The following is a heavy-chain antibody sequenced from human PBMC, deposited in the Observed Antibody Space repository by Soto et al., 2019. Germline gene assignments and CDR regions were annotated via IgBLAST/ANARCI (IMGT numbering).Heavy chain of an antibody. J-gene: IGHJ6*02. CDR2: IIPISGTA. V-gene: IGHV1-69*12. CDR1: GDTFSSYA. CDR3: ARDLLKGYYYYGMDV. Sequence: QVQLVQSGAEVKKPGSSVKVSCKASGDTFSSYAINWVRQAPGQGLEWMGGIIPISGTANYAQKFQGRVTITADESTNTAYMELSSLRSEDTAVYYCARDLLKGYYYYGMDVWGQGTTVTASS. D-gene: IGHD3-10*01.